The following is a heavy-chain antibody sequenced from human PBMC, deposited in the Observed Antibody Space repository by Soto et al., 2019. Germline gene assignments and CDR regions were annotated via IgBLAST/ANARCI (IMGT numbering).Heavy chain of an antibody. J-gene: IGHJ4*02. CDR3: ARSETDYSSFDF. CDR1: RYTFARNA. CDR2: IDAGNGNT. Sequence: ASVEVSCKASRYTFARNAIYWVRQAPGQRLEWIGKIDAGNGNTKYSQKFQDRVTITRDTSASAAYMELRTLRSEDTSIYYCARSETDYSSFDFWGEGTLGTVSS. D-gene: IGHD3-9*01. V-gene: IGHV1-3*01.